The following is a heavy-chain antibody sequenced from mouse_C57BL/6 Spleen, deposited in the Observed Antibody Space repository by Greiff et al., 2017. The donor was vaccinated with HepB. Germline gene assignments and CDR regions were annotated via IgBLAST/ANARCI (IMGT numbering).Heavy chain of an antibody. D-gene: IGHD1-1*01. V-gene: IGHV1-39*01. Sequence: LVESGPELVKPGASVKISCKASGYSFTDYNMNWVKQSNGQSLEWIGVLNPNYGTTSYNQKFHGKATLTVDQSSSTAYMQLNSLTSEYSAVYYCAREDTTVVAYYYAMDYWGQGTSVTVSS. CDR3: AREDTTVVAYYYAMDY. J-gene: IGHJ4*01. CDR1: GYSFTDYN. CDR2: LNPNYGTT.